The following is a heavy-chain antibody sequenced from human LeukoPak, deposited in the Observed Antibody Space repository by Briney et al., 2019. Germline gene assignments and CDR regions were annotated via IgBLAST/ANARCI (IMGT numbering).Heavy chain of an antibody. V-gene: IGHV4-30-2*01. D-gene: IGHD6-19*01. CDR1: GGSISSGGYY. Sequence: SQTLSLTCTVSGGSISSGGYYWSWIRQPPGKGLEWIGYIYHSGSTYYNPSLKSRVTISVDRSKNQFSLKLSSVTAADTAVYYCARGGSGWPNDYWGQGTLVTVSS. CDR2: IYHSGST. CDR3: ARGGSGWPNDY. J-gene: IGHJ4*02.